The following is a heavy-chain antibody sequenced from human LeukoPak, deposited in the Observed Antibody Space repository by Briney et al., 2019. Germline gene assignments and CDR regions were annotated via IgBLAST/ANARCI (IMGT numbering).Heavy chain of an antibody. Sequence: GGSLRLSCAASGFIFSSCGIHWVRQAPGKGLEWVSYIRYDGSYEYYADSVKGRFTISRDNSQNTLYLQMNSLRAEDTAVYYCAKDLARLLSYYYYYMDVWGKGTTVTVSS. J-gene: IGHJ6*03. CDR1: GFIFSSCG. D-gene: IGHD2/OR15-2a*01. V-gene: IGHV3-30*02. CDR3: AKDLARLLSYYYYYMDV. CDR2: IRYDGSYE.